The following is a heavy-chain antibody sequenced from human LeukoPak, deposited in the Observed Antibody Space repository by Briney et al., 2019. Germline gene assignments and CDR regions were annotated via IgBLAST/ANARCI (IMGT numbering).Heavy chain of an antibody. CDR1: GFTVSSNY. V-gene: IGHV3-53*01. Sequence: PGGSLRLSCAASGFTVSSNYMSWVRQAPGKGLEWVSVIYSGGSTYHADSVRGRFTISRDNAKNSLYLQINSLRAEDTAVYYCARDGLGVYYFDYWGQGILVTVSS. J-gene: IGHJ4*02. D-gene: IGHD3-16*01. CDR3: ARDGLGVYYFDY. CDR2: IYSGGST.